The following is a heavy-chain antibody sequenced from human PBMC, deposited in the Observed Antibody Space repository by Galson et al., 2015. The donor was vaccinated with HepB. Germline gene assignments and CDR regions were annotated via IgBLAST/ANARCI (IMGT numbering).Heavy chain of an antibody. Sequence: LRLSCAASGFDFSRYNMNWVRHAPGKGLDWISFISATGTTIDYADSVKGRFTISRDNAKNSLYLQMNSLRAEDTAVYYCARDSRATFGEPNWFDPWGQGTLVTVSS. D-gene: IGHD3-3*01. CDR1: GFDFSRYN. CDR3: ARDSRATFGEPNWFDP. J-gene: IGHJ5*02. V-gene: IGHV3-48*01. CDR2: ISATGTTI.